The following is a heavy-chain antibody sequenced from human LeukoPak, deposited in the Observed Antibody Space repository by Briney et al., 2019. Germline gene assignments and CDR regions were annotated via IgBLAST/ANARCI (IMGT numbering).Heavy chain of an antibody. Sequence: GGSLRLSCAASGFTFSSYSMNWVRQAPGKGLEWVSSISSSSSYIYYADSVKGRFTISRDNAKNSLYLQMNSLRAEDTAVYYCARDCSGGSCYLLFDYWGQGTLVTVSS. CDR3: ARDCSGGSCYLLFDY. V-gene: IGHV3-21*01. J-gene: IGHJ4*02. CDR1: GFTFSSYS. D-gene: IGHD2-15*01. CDR2: ISSSSSYI.